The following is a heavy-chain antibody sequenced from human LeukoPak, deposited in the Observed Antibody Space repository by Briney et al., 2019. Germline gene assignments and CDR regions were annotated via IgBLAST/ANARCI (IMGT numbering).Heavy chain of an antibody. Sequence: SETLSLTCTVSGGSISSYYWSWIRQPPGKGLEWIGYIYYSGSTNYNPSLTSRVTISVDTSKNQFSLKLSSVTAADTAVYYCARAEGSGSYYNAYFDYWGQGTLVTVSS. CDR1: GGSISSYY. J-gene: IGHJ4*02. CDR2: IYYSGST. V-gene: IGHV4-59*01. CDR3: ARAEGSGSYYNAYFDY. D-gene: IGHD3-10*01.